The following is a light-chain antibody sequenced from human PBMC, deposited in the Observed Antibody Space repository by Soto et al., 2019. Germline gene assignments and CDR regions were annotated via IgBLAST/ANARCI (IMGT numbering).Light chain of an antibody. CDR1: SSNIGAGYD. CDR3: QSYDSSLSGYV. J-gene: IGLJ1*01. Sequence: YALTQPPSVSGAPGQRVTTSCTGSSSNIGAGYDLHWYQQLPGTAPKLLIYDDNNRPSGVPDRFSGSKSGTSASLAITGLQAEDEADYYCQSYDSSLSGYVFGTGTKVTVL. V-gene: IGLV1-40*01. CDR2: DDN.